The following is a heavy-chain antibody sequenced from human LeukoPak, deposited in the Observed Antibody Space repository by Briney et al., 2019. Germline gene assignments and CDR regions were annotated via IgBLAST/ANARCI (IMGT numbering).Heavy chain of an antibody. CDR3: AKDHQCYDRSGYCPIDY. CDR1: GFTFSNYG. D-gene: IGHD3-22*01. Sequence: PGGSLRLSCAASGFTFSNYGMHWVRQAPGKGLEWVAVISYDGSNKYYADSVKGRFTISRDESKNTLYLQMNSLRPEDTAVYSCAKDHQCYDRSGYCPIDYWGQGTLVIVSA. V-gene: IGHV3-30*18. J-gene: IGHJ4*02. CDR2: ISYDGSNK.